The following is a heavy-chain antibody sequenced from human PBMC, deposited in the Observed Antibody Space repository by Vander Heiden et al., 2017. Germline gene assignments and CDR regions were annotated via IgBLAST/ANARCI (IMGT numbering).Heavy chain of an antibody. CDR2: IYYSGRT. CDR3: ARKRYSSGWDFDY. J-gene: IGHJ4*02. V-gene: IGHV4-39*01. D-gene: IGHD6-19*01. CDR1: GDSISSGTHY. Sequence: QLQLQESGPGLATPSETLSLTCPVSGDSISSGTHYWGWVRQPPGKGLEWIETIYYSGRTFYKPSLRSRATISVDTSKNQFSLKLNSVTAADTAVYYCARKRYSSGWDFDYWGQGVLVTVSS.